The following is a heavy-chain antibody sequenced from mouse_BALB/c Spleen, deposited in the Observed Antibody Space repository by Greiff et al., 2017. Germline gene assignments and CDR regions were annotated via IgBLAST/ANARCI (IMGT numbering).Heavy chain of an antibody. V-gene: IGHV5-17*02. D-gene: IGHD1-1*01. Sequence: EVKLMESGGGLVQPGGSRKLSCAASGFTFSSFGMHWVRQAPEKGLEWVAYISSGSSTIYYADTVKGRFTISRDNPKNTLFLQMTSLRSEDTAMYYCARTGYGTSFDYWGQGTTLTVSS. CDR1: GFTFSSFG. CDR2: ISSGSSTI. J-gene: IGHJ2*01. CDR3: ARTGYGTSFDY.